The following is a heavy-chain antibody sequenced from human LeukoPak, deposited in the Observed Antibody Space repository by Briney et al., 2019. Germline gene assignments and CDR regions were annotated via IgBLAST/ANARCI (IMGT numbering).Heavy chain of an antibody. CDR3: ATYSSSSGWFDP. CDR2: IRYDGSNK. Sequence: PGGSLRPSCAASGFTFSSYGMHWVRQAPGKGLEWVAFIRYDGSNKYYADSVKGRFTISRDNSKNTLYLQMNSLRAEDTAVYYCATYSSSSGWFDPWGQGTLVTVSS. CDR1: GFTFSSYG. V-gene: IGHV3-30*02. D-gene: IGHD6-6*01. J-gene: IGHJ5*02.